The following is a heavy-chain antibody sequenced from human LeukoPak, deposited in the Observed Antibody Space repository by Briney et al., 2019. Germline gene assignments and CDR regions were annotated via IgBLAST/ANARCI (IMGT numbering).Heavy chain of an antibody. Sequence: ASVKVSCKASGDIFSNYAISWVRQAPGQGLEWMGRIIPILDIANYALMYQGRVTITADKSTSKVYMELSSLRSEDTAVYYCARTPISGATYWFDPWGQGTLVTVSS. CDR3: ARTPISGATYWFDP. CDR2: IIPILDIA. V-gene: IGHV1-69*04. D-gene: IGHD1-26*01. J-gene: IGHJ5*02. CDR1: GDIFSNYA.